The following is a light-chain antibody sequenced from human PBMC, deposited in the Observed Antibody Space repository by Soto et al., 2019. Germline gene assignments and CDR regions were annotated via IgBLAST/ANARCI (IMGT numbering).Light chain of an antibody. J-gene: IGKJ4*01. Sequence: DIVLTQSPATLSLSPGERATLSCRASQSVRSFLAWYQQKPGQTPRLLIYDASNRATGIPARFSGSGSGTDFTLTISSLEPEDFAVYYCQQRSNWPPTFGGGTKVDIK. V-gene: IGKV3-11*01. CDR3: QQRSNWPPT. CDR2: DAS. CDR1: QSVRSF.